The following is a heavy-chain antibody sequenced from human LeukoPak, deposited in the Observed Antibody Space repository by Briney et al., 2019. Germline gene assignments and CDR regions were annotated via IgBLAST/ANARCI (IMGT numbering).Heavy chain of an antibody. V-gene: IGHV4-4*02. Sequence: SETLSLTCAVSGGSISSSNWWSWVRQPPGKGLEWIGEINHSGSTNYNPSLKSRVTISVDTSKNQFSLKLSSVTAADTAVYYCARGRRRYCSGGSCYLYDYYYYYMDVWGKGTTVTVSS. CDR3: ARGRRRYCSGGSCYLYDYYYYYMDV. J-gene: IGHJ6*03. CDR1: GGSISSSNW. D-gene: IGHD2-15*01. CDR2: INHSGST.